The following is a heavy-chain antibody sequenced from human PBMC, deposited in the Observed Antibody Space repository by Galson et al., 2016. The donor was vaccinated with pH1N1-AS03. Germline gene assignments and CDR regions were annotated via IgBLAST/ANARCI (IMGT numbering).Heavy chain of an antibody. J-gene: IGHJ6*02. CDR1: GDTFSNYA. Sequence: SVKVSCKASGDTFSNYALSWVRQAPGQGLDWMGGVIPTLGIYKHAQKFQDRVTITADKSTNTAYLELSSLRSEDTAVYYCANYMSPYSSGWYGAVNIDVWGQGTTVTVSS. D-gene: IGHD6-19*01. CDR2: VIPTLGIY. V-gene: IGHV1-69*10. CDR3: ANYMSPYSSGWYGAVNIDV.